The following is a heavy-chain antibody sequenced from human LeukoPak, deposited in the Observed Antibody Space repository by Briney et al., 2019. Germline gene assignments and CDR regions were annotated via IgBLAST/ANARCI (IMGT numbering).Heavy chain of an antibody. V-gene: IGHV5-51*01. CDR2: IYPGDSDT. CDR1: GSRFTSYW. CDR3: AMYYYDSSGYLGRYYYYGMDV. J-gene: IGHJ6*02. D-gene: IGHD3-22*01. Sequence: GESLQISCQGSGSRFTSYWIGCVRQMPGKGLEWMGIIYPGDSDTRYSQSFQGQVTISADKSISTAYLQWSSLKASDTAMYYCAMYYYDSSGYLGRYYYYGMDVWGQGTTVTVSS.